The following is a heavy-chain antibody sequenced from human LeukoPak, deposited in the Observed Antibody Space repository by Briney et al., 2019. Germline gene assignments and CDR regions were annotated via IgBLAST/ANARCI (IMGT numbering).Heavy chain of an antibody. J-gene: IGHJ4*02. CDR3: ARGRAAAGRLDY. D-gene: IGHD6-13*01. CDR2: INHSGST. CDR1: GGSFSGYY. Sequence: SETLSLTCAVYGGSFSGYYWSWIRQPPGKGLEWIGEINHSGSTNYNPSLKSRVTISVDTSKNQFSLKLSSVTAADTAVCYCARGRAAAGRLDYWGQGTLVTVSS. V-gene: IGHV4-34*01.